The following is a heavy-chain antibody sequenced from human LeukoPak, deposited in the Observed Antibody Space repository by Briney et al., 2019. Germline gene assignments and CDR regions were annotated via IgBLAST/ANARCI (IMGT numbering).Heavy chain of an antibody. D-gene: IGHD2-2*01. J-gene: IGHJ4*02. V-gene: IGHV3-15*01. CDR2: IKTKTDGGTI. Sequence: GGSLRLSCAASGFTFSNAWMRWVRQAPRKGLEWVGDIKTKTDGGTIDYAAPVKGRFTISRDDSKNTLLLQMNSLQAENTAVYYCTTLGYCSSSSCYYTMVDYWGQGTLVTVSS. CDR1: GFTFSNAW. CDR3: TTLGYCSSSSCYYTMVDY.